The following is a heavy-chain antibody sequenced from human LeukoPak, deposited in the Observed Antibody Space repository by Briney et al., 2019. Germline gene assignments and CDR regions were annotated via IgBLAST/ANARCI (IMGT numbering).Heavy chain of an antibody. J-gene: IGHJ4*02. CDR2: ISDSGGTT. CDR3: AKAGSPYSTITNPFDY. V-gene: IGHV3-23*01. D-gene: IGHD4-11*01. Sequence: PGGSLRLSCVASGFPFSSYAMSWVRQAPGKGLEWVSGISDSGGTTYHADSVKGRFTISRDNSKNTLYLQMNSLRAEDTAVYFCAKAGSPYSTITNPFDYWGQGTLVTVSS. CDR1: GFPFSSYA.